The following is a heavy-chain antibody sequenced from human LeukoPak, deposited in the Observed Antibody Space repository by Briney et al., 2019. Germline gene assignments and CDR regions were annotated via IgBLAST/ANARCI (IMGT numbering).Heavy chain of an antibody. J-gene: IGHJ4*02. CDR2: ISTYNGNT. CDR1: GYTSTSYG. Sequence: ASVKVSCTASGYTSTSYGISWVRQAPGEGLEWMGWISTYNGNTNYAQKVQGRVTMTTDTSTSTAYMELGSLRSDDTAMYYCARDNRGYSYAYCWGQGTLVTVSS. V-gene: IGHV1-18*01. D-gene: IGHD5-18*01. CDR3: ARDNRGYSYAYC.